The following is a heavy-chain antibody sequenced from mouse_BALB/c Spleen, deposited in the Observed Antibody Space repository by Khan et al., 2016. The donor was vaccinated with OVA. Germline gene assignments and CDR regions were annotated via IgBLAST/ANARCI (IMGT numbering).Heavy chain of an antibody. J-gene: IGHJ4*01. D-gene: IGHD1-1*01. CDR2: INYSGST. CDR3: ARWDYCVPYYTMDY. V-gene: IGHV3-2*02. CDR1: GYSITSDYA. Sequence: EVQLQESGPGLVKPSQSLSLTCTVTGYSITSDYAWNWIRQFPGNKLEWMGYINYSGSTSYNPSLKSRISITRDTSKNQFFLQLNSVTTEDTATYDCARWDYCVPYYTMDYWGQGTSVTVSS.